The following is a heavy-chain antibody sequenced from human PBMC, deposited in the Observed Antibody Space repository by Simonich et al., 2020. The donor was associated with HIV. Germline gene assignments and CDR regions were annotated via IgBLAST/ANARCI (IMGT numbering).Heavy chain of an antibody. CDR1: GYTFTNYA. D-gene: IGHD4-4*01. CDR3: ARLGVTPYYYYAMDV. V-gene: IGHV1-3*01. J-gene: IGHJ6*02. Sequence: QVQLVQSGAEVKKPGASVKVSCKTSGYTFTNYAMHWVRQAPGQRLEWMGWINADKDNTKYSQKFHGRVTITRDTSASTAYMELSSLRSEDTAVYYCARLGVTPYYYYAMDVWGQGTTVTVSS. CDR2: INADKDNT.